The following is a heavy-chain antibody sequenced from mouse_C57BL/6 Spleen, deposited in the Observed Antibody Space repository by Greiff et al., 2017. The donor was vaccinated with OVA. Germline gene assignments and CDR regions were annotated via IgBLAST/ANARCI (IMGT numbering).Heavy chain of an antibody. Sequence: EVKLVESGGDLVKPGGSLKLSCAASGFTFSSYGMSWVRQTPDKRLEWVATISSGGSYTYYPDSVKGRFTISRDNAKNTLYLQRSSLKSEDTAMYYCARHDTTVVAHYAMDYWGQGTSVTVSS. CDR3: ARHDTTVVAHYAMDY. D-gene: IGHD1-1*01. CDR2: ISSGGSYT. J-gene: IGHJ4*01. CDR1: GFTFSSYG. V-gene: IGHV5-6*01.